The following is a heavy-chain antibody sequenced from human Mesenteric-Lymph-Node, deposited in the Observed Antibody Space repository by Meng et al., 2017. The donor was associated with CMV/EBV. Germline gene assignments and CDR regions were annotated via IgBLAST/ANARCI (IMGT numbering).Heavy chain of an antibody. CDR3: ARHLAPGGSTFLPFDY. J-gene: IGHJ4*02. D-gene: IGHD3-16*01. CDR1: GYSFISYW. CDR2: IYPGDSDT. V-gene: IGHV5-51*01. Sequence: GYSFISYWIAWVRQMPGKGLGWMGIIYPGDSDTRYSPSFQGHIAISADKSISTAYLQWSSLKASDTAIYYCARHLAPGGSTFLPFDYWGQGTLVTVSS.